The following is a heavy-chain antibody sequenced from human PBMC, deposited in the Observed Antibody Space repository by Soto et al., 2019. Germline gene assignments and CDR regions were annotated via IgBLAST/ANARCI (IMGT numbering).Heavy chain of an antibody. CDR3: AREHGLDYDILTGSYYYHYMDV. V-gene: IGHV4-59*01. CDR2: IDYSGSA. J-gene: IGHJ6*03. CDR1: GGSISSYD. D-gene: IGHD3-9*01. Sequence: QVQLQESGPGLVKPSETLSLTCTVSGGSISSYDWSWIRQPPGKGLEWIGYIDYSGSAKYNPSLESRLTISVDTSKNHFSLELSSVTAADTAVYYCAREHGLDYDILTGSYYYHYMDVWGKGTTVTVSS.